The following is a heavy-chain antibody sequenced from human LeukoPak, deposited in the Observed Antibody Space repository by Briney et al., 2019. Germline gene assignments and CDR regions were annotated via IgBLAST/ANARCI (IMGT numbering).Heavy chain of an antibody. Sequence: GGSLRLSCAASGFTFSSYAMSWVRQAPGKGLEWVAVISYDGSNKYYADSVKGRFTISRDNSKNTLYLQMNSLRAEDTAVYYCARDLAAAGISYYYYGMDVWGQGTTVTVSS. CDR3: ARDLAAAGISYYYYGMDV. CDR2: ISYDGSNK. V-gene: IGHV3-30-3*01. D-gene: IGHD6-13*01. J-gene: IGHJ6*02. CDR1: GFTFSSYA.